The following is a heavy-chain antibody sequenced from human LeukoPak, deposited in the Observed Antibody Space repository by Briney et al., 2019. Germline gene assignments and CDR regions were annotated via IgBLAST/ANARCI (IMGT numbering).Heavy chain of an antibody. CDR1: GFTFSTNC. J-gene: IGHJ6*03. CDR2: IKQDGSEI. V-gene: IGHV3-7*01. CDR3: ARRGLPDV. Sequence: GGTLSLSCAASGFTFSTNCMSRQPQAPGMGLEWVVNIKQDGSEIYYVDSVKGRFTISRDNAKNSLYLQMNSLRVEDTAVYYCARRGLPDVWGKGTTATVSS. D-gene: IGHD2-15*01.